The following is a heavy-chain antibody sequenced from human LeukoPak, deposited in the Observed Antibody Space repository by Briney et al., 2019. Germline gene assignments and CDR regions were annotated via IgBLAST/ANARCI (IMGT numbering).Heavy chain of an antibody. CDR3: ARAPVLRYFDWLLSGAFDY. CDR2: IYHSGST. Sequence: PSGTLSLTCAVSGSSISSSNWWSWVRQPPGKGLEWIGEIYHSGSTNYNPSLKSRVTISVDKSKNQFSLKLSSVTAADTAVYYCARAPVLRYFDWLLSGAFDYWGQGTLVTVSS. V-gene: IGHV4-4*02. D-gene: IGHD3-9*01. CDR1: GSSISSSNW. J-gene: IGHJ4*02.